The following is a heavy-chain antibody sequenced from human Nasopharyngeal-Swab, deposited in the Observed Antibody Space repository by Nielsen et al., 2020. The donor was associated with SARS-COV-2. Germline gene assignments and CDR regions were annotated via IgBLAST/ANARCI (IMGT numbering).Heavy chain of an antibody. V-gene: IGHV1-2*02. D-gene: IGHD3-10*01. CDR1: GYTFTAYY. Sequence: ASVKVSCKASGYTFTAYYMHWVRQAPGQGLGWMGWINANSGGIKYAQKFQGRVTMARDTSITTAYMEMSRLRSDDTAVYYCARGGKPITMVRGITPPGENWFAPGGQGTLVTVSS. CDR3: ARGGKPITMVRGITPPGENWFAP. CDR2: INANSGGI. J-gene: IGHJ5*02.